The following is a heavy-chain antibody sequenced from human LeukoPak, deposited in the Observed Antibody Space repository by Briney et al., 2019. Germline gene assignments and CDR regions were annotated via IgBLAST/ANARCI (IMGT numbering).Heavy chain of an antibody. V-gene: IGHV4-59*08. J-gene: IGHJ6*03. CDR1: GGSISSYY. CDR3: ARVDRNYYYYYMDV. Sequence: PSETLSLTCTVSGGSISSYYWSWTRQPPGKGLEWIGYIYYSGSTNYNPSLKSRVTISVDTSKNQFSLKLSSVTAADTAVYYCARVDRNYYYYYMDVWGKGTTVTVSS. CDR2: IYYSGST.